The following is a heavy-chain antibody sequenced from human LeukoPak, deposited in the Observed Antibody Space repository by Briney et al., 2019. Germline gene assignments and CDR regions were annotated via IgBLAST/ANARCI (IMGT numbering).Heavy chain of an antibody. J-gene: IGHJ4*02. CDR2: IYSGGTT. D-gene: IGHD5-18*01. V-gene: IGHV3-53*04. CDR3: ARVDTVMAYYFDL. CDR1: GFTVSTNC. Sequence: GGSLRLSCAASGFTVSTNCMTWVRQAPGKGLEWVSTIYSGGTTYYADSVMGRFTISRHNSRNTLYLQMNSLRAEDTAVYYCARVDTVMAYYFDLWGQGTLVTVSS.